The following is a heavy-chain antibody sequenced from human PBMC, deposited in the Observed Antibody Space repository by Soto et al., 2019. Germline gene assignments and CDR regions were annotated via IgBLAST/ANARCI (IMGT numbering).Heavy chain of an antibody. CDR3: ARGGVY. CDR2: ISGSGSTI. Sequence: GGSLRLSCEATGFTFSSHEMNWICQTPGKRLEWIAKISGSGSTINYADSVKGRFTISRDNVQRTLHLQMDSLRVEDTGVYYCARGGVYWGRGTLVTVSS. J-gene: IGHJ1*01. D-gene: IGHD2-8*01. CDR1: GFTFSSHE. V-gene: IGHV3-48*03.